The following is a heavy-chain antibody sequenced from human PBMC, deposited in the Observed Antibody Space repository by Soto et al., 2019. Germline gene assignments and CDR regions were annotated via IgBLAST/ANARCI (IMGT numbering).Heavy chain of an antibody. CDR2: ITSTSSTK. Sequence: EVQLVESGGGLVQPGGSLRLSCAASGFTFSSHTMNWVRQAPGKGLEWISYITSTSSTKNYADFVKVRFTISRDNANNSLYLQMNSLRDEDTAVYYCARIITMVRGPYYYYAMDVWAQGTTVTVSS. V-gene: IGHV3-48*02. J-gene: IGHJ6*02. D-gene: IGHD3-10*01. CDR1: GFTFSSHT. CDR3: ARIITMVRGPYYYYAMDV.